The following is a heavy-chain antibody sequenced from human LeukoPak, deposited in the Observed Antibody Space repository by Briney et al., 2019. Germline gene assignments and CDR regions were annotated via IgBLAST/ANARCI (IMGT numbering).Heavy chain of an antibody. Sequence: PGGSLRLSCAASGFTFSSYGMHWVRQAPGKGLEWVANIKQDGSEKYYVDSVKGRFTISRDNAKNSLYLQMNSLRAEDTAVYYCASLLLRFLEWSYQDAFDIWGQGTMVTVSS. CDR2: IKQDGSEK. CDR3: ASLLLRFLEWSYQDAFDI. CDR1: GFTFSSYG. D-gene: IGHD3-3*01. J-gene: IGHJ3*02. V-gene: IGHV3-7*01.